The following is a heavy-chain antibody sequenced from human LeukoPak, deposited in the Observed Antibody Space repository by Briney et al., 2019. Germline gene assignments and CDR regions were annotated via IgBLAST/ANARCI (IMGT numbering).Heavy chain of an antibody. D-gene: IGHD1-1*01. CDR2: IKQDGSEK. Sequence: SGGSPRLSCAASGFTFSTYWMSWVRQAPGKGLQWVANIKQDGSEKSYVDSVKGRFTISRDNAKNSLYLQMNSLRAEDTGVYYCARDASTAGTTWDYWGQGTLVTVSS. V-gene: IGHV3-7*01. CDR1: GFTFSTYW. CDR3: ARDASTAGTTWDY. J-gene: IGHJ4*02.